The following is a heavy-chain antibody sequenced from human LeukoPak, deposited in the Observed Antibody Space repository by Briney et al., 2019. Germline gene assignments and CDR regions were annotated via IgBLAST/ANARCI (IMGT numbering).Heavy chain of an antibody. CDR1: GFTFSSYA. CDR2: FSGSGGST. D-gene: IGHD6-25*01. J-gene: IGHJ4*02. Sequence: GGSLRLSCAASGFTFSSYAMNWVRQAPGKGLEWVSGFSGSGGSTYYADSVKGRFTISRDNSKNTLYLQMNSLRAEDTAVYYCAKGHSSGCSSFDYWGQGTLVTVPS. V-gene: IGHV3-23*01. CDR3: AKGHSSGCSSFDY.